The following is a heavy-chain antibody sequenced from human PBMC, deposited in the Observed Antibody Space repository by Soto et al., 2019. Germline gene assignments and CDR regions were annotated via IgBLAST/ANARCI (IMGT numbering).Heavy chain of an antibody. CDR3: ARGQRFSDWFDP. V-gene: IGHV4-4*07. CDR1: GGSISGYY. J-gene: IGHJ5*02. CDR2: IYSSGST. D-gene: IGHD3-3*01. Sequence: PSETLSITCPVSGGSISGYYWTWIRQSDGEGLEWIGRIYSSGSTNYNPSLKSRVTISLDTSMNYFSLRLSSVTAADTAVYYCARGQRFSDWFDPWGQGTLVTVSS.